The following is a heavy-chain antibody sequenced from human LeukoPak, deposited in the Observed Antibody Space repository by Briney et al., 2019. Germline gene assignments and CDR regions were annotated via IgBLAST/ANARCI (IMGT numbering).Heavy chain of an antibody. V-gene: IGHV1-69*06. CDR1: GGTFSSYA. Sequence: ASVKVSCKASGGTFSSYAISWVRQAPGQGLEWMGGIIPTFGTANYAQKFQGRVTITADKSTSTAYMELSSLRSEDTAVYYCARAPYYGSGSYYNPFDYWGQGTLVTVSS. CDR3: ARAPYYGSGSYYNPFDY. J-gene: IGHJ4*02. CDR2: IIPTFGTA. D-gene: IGHD3-10*01.